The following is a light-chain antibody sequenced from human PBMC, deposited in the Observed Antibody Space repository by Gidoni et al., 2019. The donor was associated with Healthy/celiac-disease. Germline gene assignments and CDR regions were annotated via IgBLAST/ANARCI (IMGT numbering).Light chain of an antibody. CDR3: QQYGSSPST. CDR1: QSVSSSY. V-gene: IGKV3-20*01. J-gene: IGKJ1*01. CDR2: GAS. Sequence: EIVLTQSPGTLSLSPGERATLSCRASQSVSSSYLAWYQQKPGQAPRLLIYGASSRATGTPDRFSGSGSGTDFTLTIRRLEPEDFAVYYCQQYGSSPSTFGQGTKVEIK.